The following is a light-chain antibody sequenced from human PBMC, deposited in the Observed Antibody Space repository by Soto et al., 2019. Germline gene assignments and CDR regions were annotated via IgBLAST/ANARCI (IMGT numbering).Light chain of an antibody. CDR1: QSVGRDY. J-gene: IGKJ5*01. V-gene: IGKV3-11*01. Sequence: EIVLTQSPATLSLSPGERATLSCRASQSVGRDYLGWYQQKPGQAPRLLIYDASNRATGIPARFSGSGSGTDFTLTISSLEPEDFAVYYCQQRSNWITFGQGTRLEIK. CDR3: QQRSNWIT. CDR2: DAS.